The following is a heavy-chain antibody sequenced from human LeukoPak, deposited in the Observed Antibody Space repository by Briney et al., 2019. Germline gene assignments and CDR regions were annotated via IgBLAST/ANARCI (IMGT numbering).Heavy chain of an antibody. CDR1: GFTFSSYS. CDR3: ARALLGYYNNRGYYYYIDV. J-gene: IGHJ6*03. D-gene: IGHD3-22*01. V-gene: IGHV3-21*06. CDR2: ISSSSSYI. Sequence: GRSLRLSCAASGFTFSSYSMKWVRQAPGKGLEWVSSISSSSSYIYYADSVKGRFTISRDNAKNSLYLQMNSLRAEDTAVYYCARALLGYYNNRGYYYYIDVWGKGTTVTVSS.